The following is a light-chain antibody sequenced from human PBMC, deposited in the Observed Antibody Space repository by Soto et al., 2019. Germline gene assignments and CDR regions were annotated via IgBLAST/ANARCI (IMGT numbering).Light chain of an antibody. Sequence: QSALTQPASVSGSPGQSITISCTGTSSDIGAYNSVSWYQQHPGKAPKLMIYEVSNRPSGVSNRFSASKSGSTASLTISGLQAEDEADYYCSSRTTSNPYVFGTGTKVTVL. CDR3: SSRTTSNPYV. CDR1: SSDIGAYNS. CDR2: EVS. J-gene: IGLJ1*01. V-gene: IGLV2-14*01.